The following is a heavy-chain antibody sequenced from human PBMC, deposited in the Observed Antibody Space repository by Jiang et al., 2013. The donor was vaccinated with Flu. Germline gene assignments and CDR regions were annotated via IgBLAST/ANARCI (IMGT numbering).Heavy chain of an antibody. V-gene: IGHV3-23*04. CDR2: ISGESGNT. Sequence: VQLVESGGGFVQPGGSLRLSCAASGFSFSSYAITWVRQAPGKGLEWVSTISGESGNTYLHYAESVRGRFTISRDNSKNTLYLQMDSLRAEDTAIYYCAKAEPVGYHIAGFGFDPWGQGTLVTVSS. CDR3: AKAEPVGYHIAGFGFDP. CDR1: GFSFSSYA. D-gene: IGHD2-8*02. J-gene: IGHJ5*02.